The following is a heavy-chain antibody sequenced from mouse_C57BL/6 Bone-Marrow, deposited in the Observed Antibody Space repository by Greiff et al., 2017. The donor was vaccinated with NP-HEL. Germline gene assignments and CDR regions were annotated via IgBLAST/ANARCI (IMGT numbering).Heavy chain of an antibody. Sequence: VKLVESGAELARPGASVKLSCKASGYTFTSYGISWVKQRTGQGLEWIGEIYPRSGNTYYNEKFKGKATLTADKSSSTAYMELRSLTSEDSAVYFCARDGGTAWFAYWGQGTLVTVSA. J-gene: IGHJ3*01. CDR1: GYTFTSYG. CDR3: ARDGGTAWFAY. V-gene: IGHV1-81*01. CDR2: IYPRSGNT. D-gene: IGHD4-1*01.